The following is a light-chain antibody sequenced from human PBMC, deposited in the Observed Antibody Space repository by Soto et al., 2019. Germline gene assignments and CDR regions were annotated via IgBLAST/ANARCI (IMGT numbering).Light chain of an antibody. J-gene: IGKJ1*01. CDR1: QSVNRY. V-gene: IGKV1-39*01. CDR3: QQRYSNPRT. CDR2: STS. Sequence: DIQMTQSPSSLSASVGDRVTITCRASQSVNRYLNWYQQKEGKAPKLLIYSTSILESGVPSRFSASGSGTDFTLTINSLQPEDFATYYCQQRYSNPRTFGQGTRVEVK.